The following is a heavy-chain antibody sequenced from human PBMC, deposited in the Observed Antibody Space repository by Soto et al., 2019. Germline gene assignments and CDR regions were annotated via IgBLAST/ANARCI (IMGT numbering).Heavy chain of an antibody. CDR2: ISYSGTT. CDR3: ARTNYENFPLDY. Sequence: SETLSLTCTVSGFNVSSDFWNWIRQPPGKGLEWIGYISYSGTTKYNPSLKGRVTISRDTSKNNFSLKLTSVTAADTAVYYCARTNYENFPLDYWGLGTLVTVSS. J-gene: IGHJ4*02. D-gene: IGHD4-4*01. CDR1: GFNVSSDF. V-gene: IGHV4-59*02.